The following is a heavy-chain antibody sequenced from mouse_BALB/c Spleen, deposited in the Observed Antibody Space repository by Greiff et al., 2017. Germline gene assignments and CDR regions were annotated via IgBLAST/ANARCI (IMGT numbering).Heavy chain of an antibody. CDR2: IDPETGGT. J-gene: IGHJ1*01. CDR1: GYTFTDYE. CDR3: TRPSRYFDV. Sequence: VQLQQSGAELVRPGASVTLSCKASGYTFTDYEMHWVKQTPVHGLEWIGAIDPETGGTAYNQKFKGKATLTADKSSSTAYMELRSLTSEDSAVYYCTRPSRYFDVWGAGTTVTVSS. V-gene: IGHV1-15*01.